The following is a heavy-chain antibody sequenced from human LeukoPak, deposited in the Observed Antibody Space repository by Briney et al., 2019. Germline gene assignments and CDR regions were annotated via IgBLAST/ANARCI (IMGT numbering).Heavy chain of an antibody. V-gene: IGHV1-46*01. J-gene: IGHJ4*02. CDR1: GYTFTSYY. CDR2: INPSGGST. D-gene: IGHD6-19*01. CDR3: ARESVIAVAGTGVFDY. Sequence: ASVKVSCKASGYTFTSYYMHWVRQAPGQGLEWMGIINPSGGSTSYAQKFQGRVTMTRDTSTSTVYMKLSSLRSEDTAVYYCARESVIAVAGTGVFDYWGQGTLVTVSS.